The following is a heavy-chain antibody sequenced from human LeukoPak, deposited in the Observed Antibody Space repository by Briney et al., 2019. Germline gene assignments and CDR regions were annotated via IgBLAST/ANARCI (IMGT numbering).Heavy chain of an antibody. V-gene: IGHV1-18*01. CDR3: ARDTYYCSSTSCYTKSPNYYYYYGMGV. CDR1: GYTFTSYG. Sequence: ASVKVSRKASGYTFTSYGISWVRQAPGQGLEWMGWISAYNGNTNYAQKLQGRVTMTTDTSTSTAYMELRSLRSDDTAVYYCARDTYYCSSTSCYTKSPNYYYYYGMGVWGQGTTVTVSS. D-gene: IGHD2-2*02. J-gene: IGHJ6*02. CDR2: ISAYNGNT.